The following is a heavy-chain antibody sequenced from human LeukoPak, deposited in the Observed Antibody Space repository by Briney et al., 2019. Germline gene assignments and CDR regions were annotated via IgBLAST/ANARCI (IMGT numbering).Heavy chain of an antibody. J-gene: IGHJ6*03. CDR2: IRSKANSYAT. CDR3: TRPNPYCGGDCHTNYYYYMDV. CDR1: GFTFSGSA. D-gene: IGHD2-21*02. Sequence: GGSLRLSCAASGFTFSGSAMHWVRQASGKGLEWAGRIRSKANSYATAYAASVKGRFTISRDDSKNTAYLQMNSLKTEDTAVYYCTRPNPYCGGDCHTNYYYYMDVWGKGTTVTVSS. V-gene: IGHV3-73*01.